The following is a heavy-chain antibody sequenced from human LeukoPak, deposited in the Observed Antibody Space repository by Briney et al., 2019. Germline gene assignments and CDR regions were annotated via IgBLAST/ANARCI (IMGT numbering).Heavy chain of an antibody. CDR3: AKGQGYNYGDSIDY. V-gene: IGHV3-23*01. CDR1: GFTFNNYA. Sequence: GGSLRLSCAASGFTFNNYAMTWVRQAPGKGLEWVSVINGGSGNSYYADSVKGRFTVSRDNSKNTLYLQMNSLRDEDTAVYYCAKGQGYNYGDSIDYWGQGTLVTVSS. J-gene: IGHJ4*02. CDR2: INGGSGNS. D-gene: IGHD5-18*01.